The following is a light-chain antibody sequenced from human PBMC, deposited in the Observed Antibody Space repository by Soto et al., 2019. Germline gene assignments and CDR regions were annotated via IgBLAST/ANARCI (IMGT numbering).Light chain of an antibody. CDR1: SSNIGAGYD. CDR3: QSYDSSLSGV. CDR2: GNS. Sequence: QAVVTQPPSVSGAPGQRVTISCTGSSSNIGAGYDVHWYQQLPGTAPKLLIYGNSNRPSGVPDRFSGSKSGTSASLAITGLQAEDEADYYCQSYDSSLSGVFGGGTKLTV. J-gene: IGLJ3*02. V-gene: IGLV1-40*01.